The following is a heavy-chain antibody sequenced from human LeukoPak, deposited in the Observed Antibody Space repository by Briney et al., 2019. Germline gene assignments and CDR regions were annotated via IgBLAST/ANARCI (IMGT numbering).Heavy chain of an antibody. CDR3: ARDSTYCSSTSCFDY. V-gene: IGHV3-21*01. CDR1: GFTFSSYS. Sequence: PGGSLRLSCAASGFTFSSYSMNWVRQAPGKGLEWVSSISSSSSYIYYADSVKGRFTISRDNAKNSPYLQMNSLRAEDTAVYYCARDSTYCSSTSCFDYWGQGTLVTVSS. J-gene: IGHJ4*02. CDR2: ISSSSSYI. D-gene: IGHD2-2*01.